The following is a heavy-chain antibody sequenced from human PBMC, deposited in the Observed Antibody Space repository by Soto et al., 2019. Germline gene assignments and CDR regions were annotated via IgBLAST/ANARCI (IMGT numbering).Heavy chain of an antibody. CDR1: GGSISSGDYY. Sequence: SETLSLTCTVSGGSISSGDYYWSWIRQPPGKGLEWIGYIYYSGSTYYNPSLKSRVTISVDTSKNQFSLKLSSVTAADTAVYYCAREVRRLLWFGEPTRYYGMDVWGQGTTVTVSS. J-gene: IGHJ6*02. D-gene: IGHD3-10*01. CDR3: AREVRRLLWFGEPTRYYGMDV. CDR2: IYYSGST. V-gene: IGHV4-30-4*01.